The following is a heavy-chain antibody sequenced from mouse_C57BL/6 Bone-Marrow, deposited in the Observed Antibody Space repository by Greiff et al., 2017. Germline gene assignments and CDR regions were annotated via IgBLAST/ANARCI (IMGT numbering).Heavy chain of an antibody. J-gene: IGHJ3*01. D-gene: IGHD3-2*02. CDR2: IYPGSGST. CDR3: ARLETAQASFAY. Sequence: VQLQQPGAELVKPGASVKMSCKASGYTFTSYWITWVKQRPGQGLEWIGDIYPGSGSTNYNEKFKSKATLTVDTSSSTAYMQLSSLTSEDSAVYYCARLETAQASFAYWGQGTLVTVSA. V-gene: IGHV1-55*01. CDR1: GYTFTSYW.